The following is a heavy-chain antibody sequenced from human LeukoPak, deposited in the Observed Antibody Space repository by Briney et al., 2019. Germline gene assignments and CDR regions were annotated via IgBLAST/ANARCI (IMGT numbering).Heavy chain of an antibody. Sequence: GGSLRLSCAASGFTFSSYWMSWVRQAPGKGLEWVSAISGSGGSIYYADSVKGRFTISRDNSKKTLYLQMNSLRAEDTALYYCAKDRLEWLLYADDWGQGTLVTVSS. CDR3: AKDRLEWLLYADD. CDR1: GFTFSSYW. D-gene: IGHD3-3*01. CDR2: ISGSGGSI. V-gene: IGHV3-23*01. J-gene: IGHJ4*02.